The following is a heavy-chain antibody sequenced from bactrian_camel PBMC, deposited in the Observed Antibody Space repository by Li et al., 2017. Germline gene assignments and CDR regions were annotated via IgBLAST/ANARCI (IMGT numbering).Heavy chain of an antibody. Sequence: HVQLVESGGGSVQAGGSLRLSCEASGDTYSHYMMGWFRQAPGKEREAVGTLFSNTGEIHYGASVKGRFTISEDNAEHILYLQMDGLHPEDTAVYYCAAGSSAAGFQALSTSPFSYWGRGTQVTVS. CDR2: LFSNTGEI. V-gene: IGHV3-2*01. CDR1: GDTYSHYM. CDR3: AAGSSAAGFQALSTSPFSY. J-gene: IGHJ4*01. D-gene: IGHD1*01.